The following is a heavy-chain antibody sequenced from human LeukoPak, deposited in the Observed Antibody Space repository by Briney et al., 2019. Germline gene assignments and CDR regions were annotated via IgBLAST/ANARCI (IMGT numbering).Heavy chain of an antibody. CDR1: GFAFSSYW. CDR3: ARDTFYYCSGSVNY. J-gene: IGHJ4*02. Sequence: SGGSLRLSCAASGFAFSSYWMHWVRHGPGKGLVWVSRINSDGTSTTYADSVKGRFTISRDNAKNTLYLQMNSLRAEDTAVYYCARDTFYYCSGSVNYWGQGTLVTVSS. V-gene: IGHV3-74*01. CDR2: INSDGTST. D-gene: IGHD3-10*01.